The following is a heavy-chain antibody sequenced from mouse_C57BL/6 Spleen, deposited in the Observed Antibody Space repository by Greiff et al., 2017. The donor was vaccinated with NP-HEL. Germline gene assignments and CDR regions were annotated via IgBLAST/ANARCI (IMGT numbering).Heavy chain of an antibody. Sequence: QVQLQQSGAELARPGASVKLSCKASGYTFTSYGISWVKQRTGQGLEWIGEIYPRSGNTYYNEKFKGKATLTADKSSSTAYMELRSLTSEDSAVYFCAPIYDGYYVAYWGQGTLVTVSA. CDR1: GYTFTSYG. CDR3: APIYDGYYVAY. CDR2: IYPRSGNT. V-gene: IGHV1-81*01. J-gene: IGHJ3*01. D-gene: IGHD2-3*01.